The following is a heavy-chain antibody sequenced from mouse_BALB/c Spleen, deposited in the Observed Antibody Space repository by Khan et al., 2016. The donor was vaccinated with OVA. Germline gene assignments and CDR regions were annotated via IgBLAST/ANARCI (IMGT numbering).Heavy chain of an antibody. V-gene: IGHV1-76*01. CDR2: IYPGTGNT. CDR3: ARYYGSYFDY. CDR1: GYIFTSYW. Sequence: QVQLKESGAELVRPGASVKLSCKTSGYIFTSYWIHWVKQRSGQGLEWIARIYPGTGNTYYNEKFKGKAIVTADKSSSTVCMQVSSLKSEDSAVYFCARYYGSYFDYWGQGTTLTVSS. J-gene: IGHJ2*01. D-gene: IGHD2-1*01.